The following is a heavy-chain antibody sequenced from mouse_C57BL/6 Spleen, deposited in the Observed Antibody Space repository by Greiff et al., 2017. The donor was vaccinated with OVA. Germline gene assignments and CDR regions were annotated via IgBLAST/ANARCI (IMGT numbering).Heavy chain of an antibody. V-gene: IGHV1-50*01. CDR3: ARLGYSSYYFDY. Sequence: QVQLQQSGAELVKPGASVKLSCKASGYTFTSYWMQWVKQRPGQGLEWIGEIDPSDSYTNYNQKFKGKATLTVDTSSSTAYMQLSSLTSEDSAVYYCARLGYSSYYFDYWGQGTTLTVSS. D-gene: IGHD4-1*01. J-gene: IGHJ2*01. CDR1: GYTFTSYW. CDR2: IDPSDSYT.